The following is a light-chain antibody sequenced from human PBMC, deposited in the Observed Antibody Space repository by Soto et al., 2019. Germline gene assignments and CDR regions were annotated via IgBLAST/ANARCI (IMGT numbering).Light chain of an antibody. J-gene: IGKJ1*01. CDR3: QQDGNSITWT. V-gene: IGKV3-20*01. CDR2: AAS. Sequence: EVVLTQSPGTVSLSPGERATLSCRASQSVTNNYLAWYQQKAGQAPRLLIYAASSRATGIPARFSGSGSGTDFTLSISRLEPEDFAVYYCQQDGNSITWTFGQGTKVEIK. CDR1: QSVTNNY.